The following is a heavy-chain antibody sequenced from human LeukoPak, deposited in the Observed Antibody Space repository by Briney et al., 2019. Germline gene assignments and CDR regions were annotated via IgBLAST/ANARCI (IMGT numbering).Heavy chain of an antibody. CDR3: ARASGSGSYYKGNWFDP. CDR1: GGSISSGGYS. V-gene: IGHV4-30-2*01. Sequence: SQTLSLTCAVSGGSISSGGYSWSWIRQPPGKGLEWLGYIYHSGSTYYNPSLKSRVTISVDRSKNQFSLKLSSVTAADTAVYYCARASGSGSYYKGNWFDPWGQGTLVTVSS. CDR2: IYHSGST. D-gene: IGHD3-10*01. J-gene: IGHJ5*02.